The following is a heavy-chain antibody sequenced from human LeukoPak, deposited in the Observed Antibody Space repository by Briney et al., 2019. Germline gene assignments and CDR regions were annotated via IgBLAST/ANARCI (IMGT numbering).Heavy chain of an antibody. J-gene: IGHJ4*02. CDR2: INPNSGGT. V-gene: IGHV1-2*02. Sequence: ASVKVSCKASGYTFTGYYMHWVRQAPGQGLEWMGWINPNSGGTNNAQKFQGRVTMTRETSISTAYMELSRLRSDDTAVYYCARDTGRVEYSSSWHFDYWGQGTLVTVSS. D-gene: IGHD6-13*01. CDR3: ARDTGRVEYSSSWHFDY. CDR1: GYTFTGYY.